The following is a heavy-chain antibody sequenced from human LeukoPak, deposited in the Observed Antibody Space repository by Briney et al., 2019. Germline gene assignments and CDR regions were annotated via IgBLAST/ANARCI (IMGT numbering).Heavy chain of an antibody. Sequence: PGRSLRLSCAASGFTFSDYGMHWVRQAPGKGLVWVARINSAGSSTRYADSVKGRFTVSRDNANNTLYLQMNSLRAEDTAVYYCARSDYFDYWGQGTLVTVSS. CDR3: ARSDYFDY. CDR1: GFTFSDYG. CDR2: INSAGSST. J-gene: IGHJ4*02. V-gene: IGHV3-74*01.